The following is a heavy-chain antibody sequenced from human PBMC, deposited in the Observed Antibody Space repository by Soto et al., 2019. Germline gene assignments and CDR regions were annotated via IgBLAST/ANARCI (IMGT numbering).Heavy chain of an antibody. CDR2: ISGSGGST. D-gene: IGHD6-19*01. CDR1: GFTFSSYA. V-gene: IGHV3-23*01. Sequence: EVQLLESGGGLVQPGGSLRLSCAASGFTFSSYAMSWVRQAPGKGLEWVSAISGSGGSTYYEDSVKGRFTISRDNSKNTMYLQMNRLRAEATAVYYCARRSSCWYFDYWGQGTLVTVSS. J-gene: IGHJ4*02. CDR3: ARRSSCWYFDY.